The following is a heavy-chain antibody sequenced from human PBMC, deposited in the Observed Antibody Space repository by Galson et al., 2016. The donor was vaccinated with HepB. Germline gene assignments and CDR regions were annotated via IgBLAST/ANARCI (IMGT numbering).Heavy chain of an antibody. Sequence: QSGAEVKKPGESLKISCKVSGGTFSSYAINWVRQAPGQGLEWMGLINPSGGGTNYAQNFRGRVTMTRDTSTNTVYMELSSLRSDDTAVYYCARALPFRLGELSSRGLDYWGQGTLVTVS. CDR1: GGTFSSYA. D-gene: IGHD3-16*02. J-gene: IGHJ4*02. CDR2: INPSGGGT. CDR3: ARALPFRLGELSSRGLDY. V-gene: IGHV1-46*01.